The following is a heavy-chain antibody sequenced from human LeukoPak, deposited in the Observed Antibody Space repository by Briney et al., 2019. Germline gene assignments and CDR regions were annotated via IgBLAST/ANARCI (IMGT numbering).Heavy chain of an antibody. V-gene: IGHV4-59*08. CDR2: IYYSGST. D-gene: IGHD5-12*01. J-gene: IGHJ4*02. Sequence: SETLSLTCTVSGGSISSYYWSWIRQPPGKGLEWIGYIYYSGSTNYNPSLKSRVTISVDASKNQFSLKLSSVTAADTAVYYCASRDGYNYPLGYWGQGTLVTVSS. CDR1: GGSISSYY. CDR3: ASRDGYNYPLGY.